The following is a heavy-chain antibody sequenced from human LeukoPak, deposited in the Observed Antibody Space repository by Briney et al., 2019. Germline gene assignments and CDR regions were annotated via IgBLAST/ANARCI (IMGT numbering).Heavy chain of an antibody. CDR2: ISDSGGTT. Sequence: GGSLRLSCVASGFTFSNLAMGWVRQAPGKGLEWVSVISDSGGTTYYADSVKGRFTISRDNSRNTLYLQMNSLRAEDTAVYYCAKVMMEDTSYGPHGYWGQGTLVTVSS. CDR1: GFTFSNLA. CDR3: AKVMMEDTSYGPHGY. V-gene: IGHV3-23*01. D-gene: IGHD2/OR15-2a*01. J-gene: IGHJ4*02.